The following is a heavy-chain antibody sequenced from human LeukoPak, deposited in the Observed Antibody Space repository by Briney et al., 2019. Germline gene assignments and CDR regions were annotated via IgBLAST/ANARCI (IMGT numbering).Heavy chain of an antibody. CDR2: IIPIFGTA. J-gene: IGHJ6*02. Sequence: ASVKVSCKASGGTFSSYAISWVRQAPGQGLEWMGGIIPIFGTANYAQKFQGRVTITRDTSASTAYMELSSLRSEDTAVYYCARVGRNYYGMDVWGQGTTVTVSS. V-gene: IGHV1-69*05. CDR3: ARVGRNYYGMDV. D-gene: IGHD2-15*01. CDR1: GGTFSSYA.